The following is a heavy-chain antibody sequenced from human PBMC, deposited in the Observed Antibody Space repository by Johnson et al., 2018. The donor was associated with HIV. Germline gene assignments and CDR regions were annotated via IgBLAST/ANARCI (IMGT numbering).Heavy chain of an antibody. CDR1: GFTFSSYA. CDR2: IKSKTDGGTT. D-gene: IGHD3-16*02. V-gene: IGHV3-15*01. J-gene: IGHJ3*02. Sequence: VQLVESGGGVVQPGRSLRLSCAASGFTFSSYAMHWVRQAPGKGLEWVGRIKSKTDGGTTDYAAPVKGRFTISRDDSKNTLYLQMNSLRAEDTAVYYCASARCTWGAVDIWGQGTMVTVSS. CDR3: ASARCTWGAVDI.